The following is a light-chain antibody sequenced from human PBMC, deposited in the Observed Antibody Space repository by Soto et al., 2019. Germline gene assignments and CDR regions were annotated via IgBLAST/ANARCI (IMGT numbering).Light chain of an antibody. CDR3: HQYNSIVQT. CDR1: QSVRNSL. V-gene: IGKV3-20*01. J-gene: IGKJ1*01. Sequence: EIVMTQSPATLSVSPGERATLSCRASQSVRNSLLAWYQQKPGQPPRLLIYDASTRATATPERFSGSGSGTDFTLTISRLEPKDFAVYYCHQYNSIVQTFGQGTKVDIK. CDR2: DAS.